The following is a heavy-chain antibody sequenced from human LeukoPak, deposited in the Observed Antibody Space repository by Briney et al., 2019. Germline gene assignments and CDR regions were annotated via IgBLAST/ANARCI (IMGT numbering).Heavy chain of an antibody. D-gene: IGHD5-24*01. CDR3: ARWVQLGAFDI. CDR2: IYHTGST. Sequence: PSETLSLTCAVYGGSFSGYYWRWIRQPPGERRGWIEHIYHTGSTNYNPSLKSRVTISGDTSRNQFSLKLSSVTAADTAVYYCARWVQLGAFDIWGKGTMVT. J-gene: IGHJ3*02. CDR1: GGSFSGYY. V-gene: IGHV4-34*01.